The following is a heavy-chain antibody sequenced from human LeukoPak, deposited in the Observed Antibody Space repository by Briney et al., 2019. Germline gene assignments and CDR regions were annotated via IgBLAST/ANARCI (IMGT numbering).Heavy chain of an antibody. CDR1: GGSISSSSYY. CDR2: IYYSGST. J-gene: IGHJ5*02. D-gene: IGHD3-10*01. CDR3: AREIAVMTMVRGVIMEGNWFDP. Sequence: SETLSLTCTVSGGSISSSSYYWGWIRQPPGKGLEWIESIYYSGSTYYNPSLKSRVTISIDTSKNQFSLKLSSVTVVDTAVYYCAREIAVMTMVRGVIMEGNWFDPWGQGTLVTVSS. V-gene: IGHV4-39*07.